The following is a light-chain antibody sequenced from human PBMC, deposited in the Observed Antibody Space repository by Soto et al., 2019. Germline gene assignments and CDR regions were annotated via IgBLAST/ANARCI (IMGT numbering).Light chain of an antibody. V-gene: IGLV2-23*02. Sequence: QSALTQPASVSGSPGQSITISGTGASSDVGAYNLVSWYQQHPGKAPKLMISEVSQRPSGVSNRFSGSKSGNAASLTISGLQAEDEADYYCCSYAGGSTLYVFGTGTKVTV. CDR2: EVS. J-gene: IGLJ1*01. CDR3: CSYAGGSTLYV. CDR1: SSDVGAYNL.